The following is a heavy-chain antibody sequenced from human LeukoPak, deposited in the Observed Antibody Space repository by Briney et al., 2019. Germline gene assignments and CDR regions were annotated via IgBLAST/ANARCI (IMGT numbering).Heavy chain of an antibody. CDR3: AKEGGDWGEGYFDY. CDR2: ISSSGGTI. D-gene: IGHD7-27*01. J-gene: IGHJ4*02. CDR1: GFTFSDSY. Sequence: PGGSLRLSCAASGFTFSDSYMSWIRQVPGKVLEWISYISSSGGTIYYADSVKGRSTISRDNAKNSLYLQMNSLRAEDTAVYYCAKEGGDWGEGYFDYWGQGTLVTVSS. V-gene: IGHV3-11*01.